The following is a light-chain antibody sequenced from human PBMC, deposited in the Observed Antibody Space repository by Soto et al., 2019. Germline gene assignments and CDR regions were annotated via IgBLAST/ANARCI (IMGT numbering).Light chain of an antibody. Sequence: QSVLTQPASVSGSPGQWITISCTGTSSDIGYYNYVSWYQQDPGKAPKLIIYEVSNRPSGVSNRFSGSKSGNTASLTISGLQAEDEADYYCSSYTRSSTLVVFGGGTQLTV. V-gene: IGLV2-14*01. CDR2: EVS. CDR1: SSDIGYYNY. J-gene: IGLJ3*02. CDR3: SSYTRSSTLVV.